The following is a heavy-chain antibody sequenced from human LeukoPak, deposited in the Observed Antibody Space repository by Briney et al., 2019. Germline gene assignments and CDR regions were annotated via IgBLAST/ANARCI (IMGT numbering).Heavy chain of an antibody. Sequence: GGSLRLSCAASGFTFSSYAMSWVRQAPGKGLEWVSAISGGGGSTYYADSVKGRFTISRDNSKNTLYLQMNSLRAEGTAVYYCAKVHYYDSSGYPSSFDYWGQGTLVTVSS. J-gene: IGHJ4*02. V-gene: IGHV3-23*01. CDR1: GFTFSSYA. D-gene: IGHD3-22*01. CDR2: ISGGGGST. CDR3: AKVHYYDSSGYPSSFDY.